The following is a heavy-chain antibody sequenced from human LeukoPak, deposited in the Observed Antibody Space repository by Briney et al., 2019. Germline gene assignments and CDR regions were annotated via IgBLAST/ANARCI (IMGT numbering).Heavy chain of an antibody. CDR2: IYPGDSDT. CDR3: ARRSTTGGRVYFDY. CDR1: GYSFTSYW. V-gene: IGHV5-51*01. J-gene: IGHJ4*02. Sequence: GESLKISCKGSGYSFTSYWIDWVRQMPGKGLEWMGIIYPGDSDTRYSPSSQGQVTISADKSISTAYLQWSSLKASDTAMCYCARRSTTGGRVYFDYWGQGTLVTVSS. D-gene: IGHD5/OR15-5a*01.